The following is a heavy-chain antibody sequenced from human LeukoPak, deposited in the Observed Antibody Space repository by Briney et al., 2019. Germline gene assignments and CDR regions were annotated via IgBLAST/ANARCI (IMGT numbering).Heavy chain of an antibody. Sequence: PGGSLRLSCAASGFTFSSYAMSWVRQAPGKGLGWVSVTSGSGSSTFYADSVKGRFTISRDNSKNTLYMQMNSLRAEDTAVYYCARAWTGYSYGDYWGQGTLVTVSS. V-gene: IGHV3-23*01. J-gene: IGHJ4*02. CDR2: TSGSGSST. CDR3: ARAWTGYSYGDY. CDR1: GFTFSSYA. D-gene: IGHD5-18*01.